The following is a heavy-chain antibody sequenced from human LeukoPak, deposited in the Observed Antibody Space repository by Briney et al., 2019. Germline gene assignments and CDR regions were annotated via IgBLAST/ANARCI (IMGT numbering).Heavy chain of an antibody. D-gene: IGHD3-22*01. J-gene: IGHJ5*02. CDR2: IYYTGST. CDR3: AGTDSSGYYYWFDP. Sequence: SETLSLTCTVSGGSISSYYWSWIRQPPGKGLEWIGYIYYTGSTNYNPSLKSRVTISVDTTKNQFSLKLSSVTAADTAVYYCAGTDSSGYYYWFDPWGQGTLVTVSS. V-gene: IGHV4-59*08. CDR1: GGSISSYY.